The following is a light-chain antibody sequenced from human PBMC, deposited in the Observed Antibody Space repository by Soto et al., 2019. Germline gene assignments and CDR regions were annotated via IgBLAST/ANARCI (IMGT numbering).Light chain of an antibody. CDR1: QTVSSSS. CDR3: QQHGSSPYT. CDR2: GAS. V-gene: IGKV3-20*01. Sequence: EIVLTQSPGTLSLSPGERATLSCRASQTVSSSSLGWYQQKPGQAPRLLIYGASGRATGLPDRFSGSGSGTDFTLTISSLEPEDFAVYYCQQHGSSPYTFGQGTKLEI. J-gene: IGKJ2*01.